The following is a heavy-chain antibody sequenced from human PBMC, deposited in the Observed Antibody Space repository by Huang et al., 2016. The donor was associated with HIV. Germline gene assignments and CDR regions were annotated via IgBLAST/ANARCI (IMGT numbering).Heavy chain of an antibody. CDR3: ARGRVTSSGVVQSYDY. V-gene: IGHV4-61*09. D-gene: IGHD3-3*01. CDR2: IYTAGRT. J-gene: IGHJ4*02. Sequence: VQLQESGPGLVKPSQTLSLSCNVSGASIASGSSFWNWIRQPAGGGLEGIGHIYTAGRTRYNPHLKGRGAVSSDTSKNQFSLSLRSVTAADTAVYFCARGRVTSSGVVQSYDYWGQGSLVTVSS. CDR1: GASIASGSSF.